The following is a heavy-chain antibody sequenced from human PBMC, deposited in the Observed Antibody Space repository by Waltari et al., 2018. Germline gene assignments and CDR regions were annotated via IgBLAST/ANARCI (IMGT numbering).Heavy chain of an antibody. V-gene: IGHV3-7*03. J-gene: IGHJ4*02. D-gene: IGHD2-2*02. Sequence: EVQLVESGGGLVQPGGSLRLSCAASGFTFSSYWMSWVRQAPGKGLAWVANIKQDGSEKDDGDSVKGRFTSARDNAKNSLYLQMNSLRAEDTAVYYCARGYCSSTSCYTLDYYFDYWGQGTLVTVYS. CDR2: IKQDGSEK. CDR3: ARGYCSSTSCYTLDYYFDY. CDR1: GFTFSSYW.